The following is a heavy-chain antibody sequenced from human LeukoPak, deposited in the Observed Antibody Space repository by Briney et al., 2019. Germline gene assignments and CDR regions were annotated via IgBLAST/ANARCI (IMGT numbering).Heavy chain of an antibody. CDR2: INPNSGGT. CDR1: GYTFTGYY. Sequence: ASVKVSCKATGYTFTGYYIHWVRQAPGQGLEWMGWINPNSGGTNYAQKFQGRVTMTRDTSISTAYMELSRLRSDDTAVYYCAKVMGSGQWLVEREDFDIWGQGTMVTVSS. CDR3: AKVMGSGQWLVEREDFDI. V-gene: IGHV1-2*02. J-gene: IGHJ3*02. D-gene: IGHD6-19*01.